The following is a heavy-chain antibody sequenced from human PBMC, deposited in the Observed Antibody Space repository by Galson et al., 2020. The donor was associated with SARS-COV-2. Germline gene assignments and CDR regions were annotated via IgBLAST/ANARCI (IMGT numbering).Heavy chain of an antibody. CDR1: YSISSGYY. Sequence: YSISSGYYWGWIRQPPGMGLEWIGSFYKSGNTYYNPSVNSRVTISVDMSKNEFSLNLRSVTASDTAVYYCARVGATIFGPAIDFWGQGSLVTVSS. V-gene: IGHV4-38-2*02. J-gene: IGHJ4*02. CDR2: FYKSGNT. CDR3: ARVGATIFGPAIDF. D-gene: IGHD3-3*01.